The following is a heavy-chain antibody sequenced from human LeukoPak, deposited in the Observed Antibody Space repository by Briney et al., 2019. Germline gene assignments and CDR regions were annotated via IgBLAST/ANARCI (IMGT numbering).Heavy chain of an antibody. CDR1: GYTLTELS. D-gene: IGHD3-10*01. V-gene: IGHV1-24*01. J-gene: IGHJ4*02. CDR2: FDPEDGGT. Sequence: ASVKVSCKVSGYTLTELSMHWVRQAPGKGLGLMGGFDPEDGGTIYAQKFQGRVIMTEDTSSDTAYMELSSLRSEDTAVYYCASGVSRFGELLYLIWGQGTLVTVSS. CDR3: ASGVSRFGELLYLI.